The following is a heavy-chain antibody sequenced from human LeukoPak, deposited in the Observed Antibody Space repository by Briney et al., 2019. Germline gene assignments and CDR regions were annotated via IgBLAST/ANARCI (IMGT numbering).Heavy chain of an antibody. CDR3: ARSRSGVSDAFDI. CDR2: ISSSGSTI. J-gene: IGHJ3*02. V-gene: IGHV3-48*03. D-gene: IGHD1-14*01. Sequence: GGSLRLSCAASGFTFSSYEMNWVRQAPGKGLEWVSYISSSGSTIYYADSVKGRFTISRDNAKNSLYLQMNSLRAEDTAVYYCARSRSGVSDAFDIWGQGTMVTVSS. CDR1: GFTFSSYE.